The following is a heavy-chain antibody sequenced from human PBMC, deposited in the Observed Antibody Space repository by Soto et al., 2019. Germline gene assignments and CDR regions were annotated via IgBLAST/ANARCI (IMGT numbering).Heavy chain of an antibody. CDR3: ARGETDLGV. Sequence: QVQLVQSGAEVKKPGSSVKVSCKTSRDTLNKYAFNWVRQAPGQGLEWMGCIIPIFSSRNYAEKFQGRVTITADDSTSTAYMELRSLRFEDTAVYYCARGETDLGVWGQGTTVTVSS. J-gene: IGHJ6*02. CDR2: IIPIFSSR. CDR1: RDTLNKYA. V-gene: IGHV1-69*01. D-gene: IGHD2-21*02.